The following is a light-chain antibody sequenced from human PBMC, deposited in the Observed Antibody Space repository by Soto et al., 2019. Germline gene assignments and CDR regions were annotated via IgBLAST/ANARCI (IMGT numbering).Light chain of an antibody. CDR2: DVS. Sequence: QSVLTQPASVSGSPGQSITISCTGTSSDVGGYNYVSWYQQHPGKAPKLMIYDVSNRPSGVSNRFSGSKSGNTASLTISGLQAEDEADYSCSSYTSSSTHVFGPGTKVTVL. CDR3: SSYTSSSTHV. CDR1: SSDVGGYNY. V-gene: IGLV2-14*01. J-gene: IGLJ1*01.